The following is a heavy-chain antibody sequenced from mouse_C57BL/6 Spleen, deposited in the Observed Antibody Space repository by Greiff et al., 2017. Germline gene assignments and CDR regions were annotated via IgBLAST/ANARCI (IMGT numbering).Heavy chain of an antibody. V-gene: IGHV1-72*01. CDR3: ARVGYDYDGFAY. CDR2: FDLNSGGT. CDR1: GYTFTSYW. Sequence: VQLQQLGAELVKLGASVNLSCKAPGYTFTSYWLHWVKQRPGRGLGWIGRFDLNSGGTKYNEEFKSKATLTVDKPSSTAYMQLSSLTSEDAAVYYCARVGYDYDGFAYWGQGTLVTVSA. D-gene: IGHD2-4*01. J-gene: IGHJ3*01.